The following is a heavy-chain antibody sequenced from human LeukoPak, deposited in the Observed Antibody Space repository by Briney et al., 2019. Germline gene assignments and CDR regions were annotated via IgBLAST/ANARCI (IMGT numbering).Heavy chain of an antibody. CDR2: ISGSGGST. Sequence: GGSLRLSCAASEFTYTNFAMSWVRQAPGKGLEWVSAISGSGGSTYYADSVKGRFTISRDNSKNTLYLQMNSLRAEDTAVYYCAKEGSGPQWLADNWFDPWGQGTLVTVSS. V-gene: IGHV3-23*01. D-gene: IGHD6-19*01. CDR3: AKEGSGPQWLADNWFDP. CDR1: EFTYTNFA. J-gene: IGHJ5*02.